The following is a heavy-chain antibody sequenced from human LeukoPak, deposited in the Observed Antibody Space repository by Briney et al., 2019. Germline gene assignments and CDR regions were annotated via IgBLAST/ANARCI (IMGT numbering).Heavy chain of an antibody. CDR1: GFTFSSYS. CDR2: IRSKAYGGTT. CDR3: TPTAGGHGGSLDY. Sequence: GGSLRLSCAASGFTFSSYSMNWVRQAPGKGLEWVGFIRSKAYGGTTEYAASVKGRFTISRDDSKSIAYLQMNSLKTEDTAVYYCTPTAGGHGGSLDYWGQGTLVTVSS. J-gene: IGHJ4*02. D-gene: IGHD5-12*01. V-gene: IGHV3-49*04.